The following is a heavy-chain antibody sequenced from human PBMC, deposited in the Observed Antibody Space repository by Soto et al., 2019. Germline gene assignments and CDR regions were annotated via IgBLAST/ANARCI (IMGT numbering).Heavy chain of an antibody. V-gene: IGHV3-48*01. CDR3: ARIGRLRWGDY. J-gene: IGHJ4*02. D-gene: IGHD4-17*01. CDR1: GFTFSSYS. CDR2: ISSSSSTI. Sequence: EVQLVESGGGLVQPGGSLRLSCAASGFTFSSYSLNWVRQAPGKGLEWVSYISSSSSTIYYADSVKGGFTISRDNAKNSLYLQMNSLRAEDTAVYYCARIGRLRWGDYWGQGTLVTVSS.